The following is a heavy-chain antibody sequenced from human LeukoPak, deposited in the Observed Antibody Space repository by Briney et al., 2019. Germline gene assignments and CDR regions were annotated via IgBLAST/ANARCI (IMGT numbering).Heavy chain of an antibody. V-gene: IGHV3-64D*09. CDR1: GLTLSTYA. Sequence: GGSLRLSCSGSGLTLSTYAMHWVRQAPGKGREYVSAIDTDGRGTYYADSVKGRFTISRDKSKNTLYLQMRSLRAEDTAVYYCMTRDTSGYWGQGTLVTVSS. D-gene: IGHD3-10*01. J-gene: IGHJ4*02. CDR3: MTRDTSGY. CDR2: IDTDGRGT.